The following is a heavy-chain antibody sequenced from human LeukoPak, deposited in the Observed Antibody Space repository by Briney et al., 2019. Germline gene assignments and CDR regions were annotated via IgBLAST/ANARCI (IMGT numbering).Heavy chain of an antibody. V-gene: IGHV4-61*05. CDR2: IYYSGSA. CDR3: AAEGDYPSGLFDY. J-gene: IGHJ4*02. CDR1: GGSISSSSYY. Sequence: PSETLSLTCTVSGGSISSSSYYRGWIRQPPGKGLEWIGYIYYSGSANYNPSLKSRVTISVDTSKNQFSLKLSSVTAADTAVYYCAAEGDYPSGLFDYWGQGTLVTVSS. D-gene: IGHD4-17*01.